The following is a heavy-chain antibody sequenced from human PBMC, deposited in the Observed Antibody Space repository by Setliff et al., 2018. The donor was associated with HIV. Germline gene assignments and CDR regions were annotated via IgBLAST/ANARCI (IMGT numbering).Heavy chain of an antibody. CDR2: ISGSGGST. CDR1: GFTFSSYA. Sequence: PGGSLRLSCAASGFTFSSYAMSWVRQAPGKGLEWVSAISGSGGSTYYADSVKGRFTISRDNSKNTLYLQMNSLRAEDTAVYYCAKNTQSIINYPYYYYMDVWGKGTTVTVSS. V-gene: IGHV3-23*01. J-gene: IGHJ6*03. CDR3: AKNTQSIINYPYYYYMDV. D-gene: IGHD1-7*01.